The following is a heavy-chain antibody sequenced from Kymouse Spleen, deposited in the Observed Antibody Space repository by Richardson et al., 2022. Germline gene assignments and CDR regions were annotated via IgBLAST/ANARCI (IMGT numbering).Heavy chain of an antibody. V-gene: IGHV4-34*01. D-gene: IGHD3-10*01. Sequence: QVQLQQWGAGLLKPSETLSLTCAVYGGSFSGYYWSWIRQPPGKGLEWIGEINHSGSTNYNPSLKSRVTISVDTSKNQFSLKLSSVTAADTAVYYCARESITMVRGVIEGWFDPWGQGTLVTVSS. CDR2: INHSGST. CDR3: ARESITMVRGVIEGWFDP. J-gene: IGHJ5*02. CDR1: GGSFSGYY.